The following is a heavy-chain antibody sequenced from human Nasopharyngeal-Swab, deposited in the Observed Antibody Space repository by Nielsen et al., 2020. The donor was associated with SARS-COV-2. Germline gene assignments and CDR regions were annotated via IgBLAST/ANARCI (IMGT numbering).Heavy chain of an antibody. CDR2: ISSSSSYT. CDR3: ASGLVPNWFDP. Sequence: GESLKISCAASGFTFSDYYMSWIRQAPGKGLEWVSYISSSSSYTNYADSVKGRFTIPRDNAKNSLYLQMNSLRAEDTAVYYCASGLVPNWFDPWGQGTLVTVSS. CDR1: GFTFSDYY. V-gene: IGHV3-11*06. J-gene: IGHJ5*02.